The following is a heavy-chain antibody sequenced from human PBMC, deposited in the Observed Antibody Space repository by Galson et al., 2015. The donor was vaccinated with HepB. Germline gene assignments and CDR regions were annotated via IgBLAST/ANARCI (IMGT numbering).Heavy chain of an antibody. CDR1: GFTFSSYA. D-gene: IGHD5-18*01. V-gene: IGHV3-23*01. Sequence: SLRLSCAASGFTFSSYAMSWVRQAPGKGLEWVSAISGSGGSTYYADSVKGRFTISRDNSKNTLYLQMNSLRAEDTAVYYCAKDVPARYSYGSYFDYWGQGTLVTVSS. CDR3: AKDVPARYSYGSYFDY. CDR2: ISGSGGST. J-gene: IGHJ4*02.